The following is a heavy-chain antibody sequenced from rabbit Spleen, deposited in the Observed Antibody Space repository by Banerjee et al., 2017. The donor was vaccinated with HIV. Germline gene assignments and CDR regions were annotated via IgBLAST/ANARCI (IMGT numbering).Heavy chain of an antibody. D-gene: IGHD8-1*01. CDR1: GFSFSSSDY. J-gene: IGHJ6*01. Sequence: QEQLEESGGDLVKPGASLTLTCTASGFSFSSSDYMCWVRQAPGKGLEWISCIAGSSSDFTYSASWAKGRFTISKTSSTTVTLQMTSLTAADTATYFCARDTGSSFSSYGTDLWGQGTLVTVS. V-gene: IGHV1S45*01. CDR3: ARDTGSSFSSYGTDL. CDR2: IAGSSSDFT.